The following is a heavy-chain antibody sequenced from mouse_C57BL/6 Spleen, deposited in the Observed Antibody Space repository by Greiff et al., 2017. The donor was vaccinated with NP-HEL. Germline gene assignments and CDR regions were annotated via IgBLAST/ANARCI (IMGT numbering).Heavy chain of an antibody. CDR1: GYAFTNYL. CDR2: INPGSGGT. CDR3: ARTTMVTTKGVYFDY. J-gene: IGHJ2*01. D-gene: IGHD2-2*01. V-gene: IGHV1-54*01. Sequence: VQLQESGAELVRPGTSVKVSCKASGYAFTNYLIEWVKQRPGQGLEWIGVINPGSGGTYYNEKFKGKATLTAAKSSSTAYMQLSSLTSEDSAVYFCARTTMVTTKGVYFDYWGQGTTLTVSS.